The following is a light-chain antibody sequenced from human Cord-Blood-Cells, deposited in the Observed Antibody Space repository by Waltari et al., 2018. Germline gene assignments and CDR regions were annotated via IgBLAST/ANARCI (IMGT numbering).Light chain of an antibody. CDR1: SSDVGSYNL. J-gene: IGLJ2*01. CDR2: EGS. V-gene: IGLV2-23*03. CDR3: CSYAGSSTFVV. Sequence: QSALTQPASVSGSPGQSITISCTGTSSDVGSYNLVSWYQQHPVKAPKLMIYEGSKRPSGVSNRFSGSKSGNTASLTISGLQAEDEADYYCCSYAGSSTFVVFGGGTKLTVI.